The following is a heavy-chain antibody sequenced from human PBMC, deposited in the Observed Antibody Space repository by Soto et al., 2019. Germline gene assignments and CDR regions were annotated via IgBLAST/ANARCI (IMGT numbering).Heavy chain of an antibody. V-gene: IGHV3-11*01. CDR3: ARGPYDYVWGSDPPHFDY. CDR1: GFTFSDYY. CDR2: ISSSGSTI. J-gene: IGHJ4*02. D-gene: IGHD3-16*02. Sequence: QVQLVESGGGLVKPGGSLRLSCAASGFTFSDYYMSWIRQAPGKGLEWVSYISSSGSTIYYADSVKGRFTISRDNAKNSLYLQMNSMRAEDAAVYYCARGPYDYVWGSDPPHFDYWGQGTLVTVSS.